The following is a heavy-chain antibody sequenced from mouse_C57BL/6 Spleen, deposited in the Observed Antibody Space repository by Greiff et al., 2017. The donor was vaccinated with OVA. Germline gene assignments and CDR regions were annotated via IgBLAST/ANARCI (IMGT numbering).Heavy chain of an antibody. CDR3: AREGGKYFDY. J-gene: IGHJ2*01. CDR2: ISDGGSYT. V-gene: IGHV5-4*01. CDR1: GFTFSSYA. Sequence: EVNVVESGGGLVKPGGSLKLSCAASGFTFSSYAMSWVRQTPEKRLEWVATISDGGSYTYYPDNVKGRFTISRDTAKNNLYLQMSHLKSEDTAMYYCAREGGKYFDYWGQGTTLTVSS.